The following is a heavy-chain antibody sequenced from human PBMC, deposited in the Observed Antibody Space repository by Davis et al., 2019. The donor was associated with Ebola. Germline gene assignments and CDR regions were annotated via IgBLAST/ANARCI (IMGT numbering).Heavy chain of an antibody. Sequence: GESLKISCAASGFTFSSYSMNWVRQAPGKGLEWVSSISSSSSYIYYADSVKGRFTISRDNAKNSLYLQMNSLRVEDTAVYYCARAVAAAARSFDYWGQGTLVTVSS. D-gene: IGHD6-13*01. CDR2: ISSSSSYI. CDR3: ARAVAAAARSFDY. V-gene: IGHV3-21*01. J-gene: IGHJ4*02. CDR1: GFTFSSYS.